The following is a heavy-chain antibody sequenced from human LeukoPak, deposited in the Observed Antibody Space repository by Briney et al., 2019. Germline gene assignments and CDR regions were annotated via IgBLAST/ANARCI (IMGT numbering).Heavy chain of an antibody. CDR2: IYTSGST. V-gene: IGHV4-61*02. J-gene: IGHJ4*02. Sequence: SETLSLTCVVSGGSISSGSYHWSWIRQPAGKGLEWIGRIYTSGSTNYNPFLKSRVTISVDTSKNQFSLKLSSVTAADTAVYYCARDPLLFNIVGATTQDYWGQGTLVTVSS. D-gene: IGHD1-26*01. CDR1: GGSISSGSYH. CDR3: ARDPLLFNIVGATTQDY.